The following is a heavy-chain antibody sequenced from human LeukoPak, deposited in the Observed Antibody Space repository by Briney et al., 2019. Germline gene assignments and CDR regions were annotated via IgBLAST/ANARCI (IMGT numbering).Heavy chain of an antibody. CDR2: IYPGDSGA. J-gene: IGHJ4*02. V-gene: IGHV5-51*01. CDR1: GYNFPSHW. Sequence: GESLKISCQVSGYNFPSHWIGWVRQMPGKGLEWMGIIYPGDSGARYSPSFQGQVTLSADESFTTAYLQWTSLKASDTAIYYCAAYGGSSSFDYWGRGTPVTVSS. CDR3: AAYGGSSSFDY. D-gene: IGHD6-6*01.